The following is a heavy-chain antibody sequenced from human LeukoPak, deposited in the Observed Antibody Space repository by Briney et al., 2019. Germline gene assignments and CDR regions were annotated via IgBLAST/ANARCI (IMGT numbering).Heavy chain of an antibody. J-gene: IGHJ4*02. CDR1: GYSFTNYW. CDR3: ASYGSGSYYIRNYYFDY. Sequence: GESLKISCKGSGYSFTNYWLAWVRQMPGQGLEWMGIIYPGDSDTRYSPSFQGQVTISADKSISTAYLQWSGLKASDTAMYYCASYGSGSYYIRNYYFDYWGQGTLVTVSS. D-gene: IGHD3-10*01. V-gene: IGHV5-51*01. CDR2: IYPGDSDT.